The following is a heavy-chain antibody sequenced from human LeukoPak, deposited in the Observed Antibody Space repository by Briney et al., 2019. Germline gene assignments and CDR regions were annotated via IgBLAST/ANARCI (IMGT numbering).Heavy chain of an antibody. J-gene: IGHJ4*02. CDR1: GFTFSSYA. D-gene: IGHD5-18*01. CDR2: ISYDGSNK. CDR3: ARDSGYSYADDY. Sequence: GGSLRLSCAASGFTFSSYAMHWVGQAPGKGLEWVADISYDGSNKYYADSVKGRFTISRDNSTNTLYLQMNSLRDEDTAVYYCARDSGYSYADDYWGQGTLVTVSS. V-gene: IGHV3-30-3*01.